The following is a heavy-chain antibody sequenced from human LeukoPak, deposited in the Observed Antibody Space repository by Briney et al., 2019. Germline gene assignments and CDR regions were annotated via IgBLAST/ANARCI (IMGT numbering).Heavy chain of an antibody. Sequence: GGSLRLSCAASGFTFSSYDMHWVRQAPGKGLEWVAFIRYDGSNKYYADSVKGRFTISRDNSKNTLYLQMNSLRAEDTAVYYCARDLEQWQDQIDYWGQGTLVTVSS. V-gene: IGHV3-30*02. D-gene: IGHD6-19*01. CDR3: ARDLEQWQDQIDY. CDR2: IRYDGSNK. J-gene: IGHJ4*02. CDR1: GFTFSSYD.